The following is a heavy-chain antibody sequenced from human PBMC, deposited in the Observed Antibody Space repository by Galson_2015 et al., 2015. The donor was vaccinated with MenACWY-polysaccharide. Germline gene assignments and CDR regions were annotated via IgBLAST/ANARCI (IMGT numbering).Heavy chain of an antibody. CDR1: AFDFNKYA. Sequence: SLRLSCAASAFDFNKYAMNWVRQPPGKGLQWVSSITPTGGTPSYADSVRGRFTITRDNPKNTLYLQMNRLGAEDTAVYYCAKGSYRANAVLSYYYYYLDVWGKGTTVTVSS. CDR2: ITPTGGTP. D-gene: IGHD4/OR15-4a*01. J-gene: IGHJ6*03. V-gene: IGHV3-23*01. CDR3: AKGSYRANAVLSYYYYYLDV.